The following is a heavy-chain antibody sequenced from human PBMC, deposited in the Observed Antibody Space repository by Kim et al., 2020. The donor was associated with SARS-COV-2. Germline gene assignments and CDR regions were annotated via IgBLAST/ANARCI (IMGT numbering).Heavy chain of an antibody. CDR1: GGSISSSSYY. CDR3: ARELGMTIVDY. J-gene: IGHJ4*02. Sequence: SETLSLTCTVSGGSISSSSYYWGWIRQPPGKGLEWIGSIYYSGSTYYNPSLKSRVTISVDTSKNQFSLKLSSVTAADTAVYYCARELGMTIVDYWGQGTLVTVSS. D-gene: IGHD1-20*01. CDR2: IYYSGST. V-gene: IGHV4-39*07.